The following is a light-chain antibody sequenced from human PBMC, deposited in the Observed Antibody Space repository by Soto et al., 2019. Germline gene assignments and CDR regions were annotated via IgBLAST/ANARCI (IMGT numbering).Light chain of an antibody. CDR1: QRISTW. Sequence: DIKMSLSLSTLSASVGDGVTITCRASQRISTWLAWYQQKPGKAPKLLISDASSLETGVPSRFSGSGSGTEFTLTINSLQPDDFATYYCQQYKSYWTFGQGTKVDNK. CDR3: QQYKSYWT. CDR2: DAS. J-gene: IGKJ1*01. V-gene: IGKV1-5*01.